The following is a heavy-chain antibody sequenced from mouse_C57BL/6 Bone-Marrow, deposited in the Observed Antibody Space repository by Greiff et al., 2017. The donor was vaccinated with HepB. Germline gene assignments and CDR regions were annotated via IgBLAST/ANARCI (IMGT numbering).Heavy chain of an antibody. Sequence: QVQLQQPGAELVKPGASVKMSCKASGYTFTSYWITWVKQRPGQGLEWIGDIYPGSGSTNYNEKFKSKATLTVDTSSSTAYMQLSSLTSEDSAVYYCARKRLETSGNPYAMDDWGQGTSVTVSS. CDR3: ARKRLETSGNPYAMDD. D-gene: IGHD2-1*01. V-gene: IGHV1-55*01. J-gene: IGHJ4*01. CDR2: IYPGSGST. CDR1: GYTFTSYW.